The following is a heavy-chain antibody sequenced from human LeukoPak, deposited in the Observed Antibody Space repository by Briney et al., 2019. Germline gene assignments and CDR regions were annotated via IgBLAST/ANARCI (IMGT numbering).Heavy chain of an antibody. Sequence: GASVKVSCKASGGTFISYAISWVRQAPGQGLEWMGGIIPIFGTANYAQKFQGRVTITTDESTSTAYMELSSLRSEDTAVYYCARGETNSGSHHAFDIGGQGTMVTVS. J-gene: IGHJ3*02. D-gene: IGHD1-26*01. CDR3: ARGETNSGSHHAFDI. V-gene: IGHV1-69*05. CDR1: GGTFISYA. CDR2: IIPIFGTA.